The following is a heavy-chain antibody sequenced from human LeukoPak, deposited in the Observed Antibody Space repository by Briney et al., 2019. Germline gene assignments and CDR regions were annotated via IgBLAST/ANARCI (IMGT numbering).Heavy chain of an antibody. CDR2: ISSGSSYI. D-gene: IGHD6-13*01. CDR3: ARESGIASCSENPNQSARAMDV. V-gene: IGHV3-21*01. Sequence: PGESLRLSCTASGFAFSTYTMNWVRQAPGKGLEWVSSISSGSSYIYYVDSVKGRFTISRDNAKNSLFLQTNSLRAEDTAVYYCARESGIASCSENPNQSARAMDVWGQGTTVTVSS. J-gene: IGHJ6*02. CDR1: GFAFSTYT.